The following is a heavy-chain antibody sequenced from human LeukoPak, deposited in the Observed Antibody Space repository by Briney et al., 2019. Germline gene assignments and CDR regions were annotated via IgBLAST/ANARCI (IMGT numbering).Heavy chain of an antibody. D-gene: IGHD4-23*01. CDR2: IYYTGST. CDR3: ARHTTTVVTGFDY. CDR1: GGSISSHY. V-gene: IGHV4-59*08. Sequence: PSETLSLTCTVSGGSISSHYWSWIRQPPGKGLEWIGYIYYTGSTNYNPSLKSRVTISLDTSKNQFSLKLSSVTAADTAVYYCARHTTTVVTGFDYWGQGTLVTVSS. J-gene: IGHJ4*02.